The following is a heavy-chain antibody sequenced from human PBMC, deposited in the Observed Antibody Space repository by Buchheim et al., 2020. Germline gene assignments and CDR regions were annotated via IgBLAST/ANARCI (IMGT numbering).Heavy chain of an antibody. V-gene: IGHV1-46*03. J-gene: IGHJ3*02. CDR2: INPSGGST. D-gene: IGHD1-26*01. CDR1: GYTFTSYY. CDR3: ARASRIVGAINAFDI. Sequence: QVQLVQSGAEVKKPGASVKVSCKASGYTFTSYYMHWVRQAPGQGLEWMGIINPSGGSTTYAQKFQGRVTMTRDTATSTDYMELSSLRSEDTAVYYCARASRIVGAINAFDIWGQGT.